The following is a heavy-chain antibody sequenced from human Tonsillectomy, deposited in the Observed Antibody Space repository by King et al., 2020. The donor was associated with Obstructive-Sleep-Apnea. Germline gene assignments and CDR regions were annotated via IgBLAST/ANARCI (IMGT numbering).Heavy chain of an antibody. D-gene: IGHD6-19*01. CDR2: IFSVGST. CDR3: AVVGIAVAGTPGDWFDP. V-gene: IGHV3-53*04. J-gene: IGHJ5*02. CDR1: GFTVSSNY. Sequence: VQLVESGGGLVQPGGSLRLSCAASGFTVSSNYMSWVRQAPGKGLVWVSVIFSVGSTYYADTLKGRFTISRHNSKNTLYLQMNSLRAEDTAVYYCAVVGIAVAGTPGDWFDPWGQGTLVTVSS.